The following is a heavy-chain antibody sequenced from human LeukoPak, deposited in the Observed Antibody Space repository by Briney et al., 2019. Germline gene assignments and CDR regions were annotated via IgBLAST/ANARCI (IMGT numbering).Heavy chain of an antibody. CDR3: ARGAWFDP. CDR2: IYFTGTT. CDR1: GDSISSGDYY. Sequence: SETLSLTCTVSGDSISSGDYYWTWIRQPPGKGLEWIGYIYFTGTTYYNPSLKSRVTISVDTSKNQFSLNLSSVTAADTAVYYCARGAWFDPWGLGTLVTVSS. V-gene: IGHV4-30-4*01. J-gene: IGHJ5*02.